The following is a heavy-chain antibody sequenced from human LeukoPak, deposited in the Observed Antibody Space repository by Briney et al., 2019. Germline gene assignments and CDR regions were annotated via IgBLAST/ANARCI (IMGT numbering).Heavy chain of an antibody. V-gene: IGHV3-11*01. D-gene: IGHD2-2*01. CDR3: ARAGEDIVVVPAAIPPDY. Sequence: GGSLRLSCAASGFTFSDYYMSWIRQAPGKELEWVSYISSSGSTIYYADSVKGRFTISRDNAKNSLYLQMNSLRAEDTAVYYCARAGEDIVVVPAAIPPDYWGQGTLVTVSS. CDR1: GFTFSDYY. CDR2: ISSSGSTI. J-gene: IGHJ4*02.